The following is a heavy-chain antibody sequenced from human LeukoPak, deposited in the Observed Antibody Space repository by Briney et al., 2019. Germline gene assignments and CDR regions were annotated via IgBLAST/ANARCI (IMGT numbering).Heavy chain of an antibody. CDR2: VNPDSGDT. J-gene: IGHJ4*02. V-gene: IGHV1-8*01. Sequence: ASVKVSCETSGYTFTNYDINWVRQASGQGLEWMGWVNPDSGDTGYAQKFQGRLTMTTNASSRMAYMEMTSLRSDDTAVYYCTRDWTYWGPGTQVTVSS. D-gene: IGHD1-1*01. CDR1: GYTFTNYD. CDR3: TRDWTY.